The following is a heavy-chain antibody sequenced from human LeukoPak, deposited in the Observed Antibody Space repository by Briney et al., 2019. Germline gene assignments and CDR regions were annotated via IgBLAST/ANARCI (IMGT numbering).Heavy chain of an antibody. CDR2: INPSGGST. Sequence: ASVKVSCKASGYTFTSYYMHWVRQAPGQGLEWMGIINPSGGSTTYAQKFRGRVTMTRDTSTSTVYMELSSLRSEDTAVYYCARDSDTAMGGHAFDIRGQGTMVTVSS. CDR1: GYTFTSYY. CDR3: ARDSDTAMGGHAFDI. J-gene: IGHJ3*02. D-gene: IGHD5-18*01. V-gene: IGHV1-46*01.